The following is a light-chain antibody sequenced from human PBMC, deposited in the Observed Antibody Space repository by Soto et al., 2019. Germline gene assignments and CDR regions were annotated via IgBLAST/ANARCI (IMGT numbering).Light chain of an antibody. J-gene: IGKJ1*01. CDR1: QGISNW. CDR3: QQANSFPWT. Sequence: DIQLTQSPSSVSASVGDRVTVTCRASQGISNWLAWYQQKPGKAPKLLISAASSLQSGVPSRFSGSGSGTDFTLIISSLQPKDFATYYCQQANSFPWTFGQGTKVEIK. CDR2: AAS. V-gene: IGKV1-12*02.